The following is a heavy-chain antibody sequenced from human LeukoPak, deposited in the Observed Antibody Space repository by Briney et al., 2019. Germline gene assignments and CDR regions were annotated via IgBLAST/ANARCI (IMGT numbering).Heavy chain of an antibody. V-gene: IGHV4-39*07. CDR2: IYHSGST. Sequence: SETLSLTCTVSGGSLSSSSYYWGWIRQPPGKGLEWLGEIYHSGSTNYNPSLKSRVTISVDKSKNQFSLKLSSVTAADTAVYYCWGKPDGDLRSEFDYWGQGTLVTVSS. J-gene: IGHJ4*02. D-gene: IGHD4-17*01. CDR3: WGKPDGDLRSEFDY. CDR1: GGSLSSSSYY.